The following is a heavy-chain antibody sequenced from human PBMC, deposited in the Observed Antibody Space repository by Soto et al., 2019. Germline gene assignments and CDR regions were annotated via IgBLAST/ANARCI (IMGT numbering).Heavy chain of an antibody. J-gene: IGHJ5*02. CDR2: IYYSGST. Sequence: ASETLSLTCTVSGGSISSGDYYWSWIRQPPGKGLEWIGYIYYSGSTYYNPSLKSRVTISVDTSKNQFSLKLSSVTAADTAVYYCARAAPAPTMVRGVSIKNNWFDPWGQGTLVTVSS. D-gene: IGHD3-10*01. CDR1: GGSISSGDYY. CDR3: ARAAPAPTMVRGVSIKNNWFDP. V-gene: IGHV4-30-4*01.